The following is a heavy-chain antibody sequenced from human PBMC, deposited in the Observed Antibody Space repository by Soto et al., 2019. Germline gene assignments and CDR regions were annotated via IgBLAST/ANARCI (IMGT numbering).Heavy chain of an antibody. Sequence: GGSLRLSCAASGFTFSSYAMHWVRQAPGKGLEWVAVISYDGSNKYYADSVKGRFTISRDNSKNTLYLQMNSLRAEDTAVYYCARERAYCGGDCYSVFDYWGQGTLVTAPQ. CDR2: ISYDGSNK. D-gene: IGHD2-21*02. CDR3: ARERAYCGGDCYSVFDY. V-gene: IGHV3-30-3*01. J-gene: IGHJ4*02. CDR1: GFTFSSYA.